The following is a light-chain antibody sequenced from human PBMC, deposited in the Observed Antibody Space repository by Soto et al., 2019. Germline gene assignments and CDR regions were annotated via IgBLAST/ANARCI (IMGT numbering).Light chain of an antibody. V-gene: IGKV1-8*01. J-gene: IGKJ3*01. CDR3: QQRSNWPRFT. CDR2: AAS. Sequence: AIRMTQSPSSLSASTGDRVTITCRASQGISSYLAWYQQKPGKAPKLLIYAASTLQSGVPSRFSGSGSGTDFTLTISSLEPEDFAVYYWQQRSNWPRFTFGPGTKVDIK. CDR1: QGISSY.